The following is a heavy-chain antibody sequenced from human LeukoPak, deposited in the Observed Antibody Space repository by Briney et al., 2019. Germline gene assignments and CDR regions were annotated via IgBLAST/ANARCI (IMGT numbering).Heavy chain of an antibody. CDR3: ARRVTYDSSGYYTPHFDY. CDR1: GGSISSYY. J-gene: IGHJ4*02. CDR2: IYYSGST. Sequence: PSETLSLTCTVSGGSISSYYWSWIRQPPGKGLEWIGYIYYSGSTNYNPSLKSRVTISVDTSKNQFSLKLSSVTAADTAVYYCARRVTYDSSGYYTPHFDYWGQGTLVTVSS. V-gene: IGHV4-59*08. D-gene: IGHD3-22*01.